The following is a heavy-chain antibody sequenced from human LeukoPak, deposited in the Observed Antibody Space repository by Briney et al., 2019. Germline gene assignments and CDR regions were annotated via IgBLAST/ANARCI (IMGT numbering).Heavy chain of an antibody. CDR3: LRDPPRVAA. CDR2: INIDGTST. D-gene: IGHD2-15*01. V-gene: IGHV3-74*01. CDR1: GFTFDNYW. J-gene: IGHJ5*02. Sequence: GGSLRLSWAASGFTFDNYWMHWVRQAPGRGLVWVSRINIDGTSTTYADSVKGRFTISRDNARNTLYLQMNSLRVEDTAVYYCLRDPPRVAAWGQGTLATVSS.